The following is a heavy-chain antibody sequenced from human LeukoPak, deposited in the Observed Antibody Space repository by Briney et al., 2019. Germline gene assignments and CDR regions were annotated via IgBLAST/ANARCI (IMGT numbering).Heavy chain of an antibody. CDR1: GFTFSSYS. J-gene: IGHJ4*02. V-gene: IGHV3-48*01. Sequence: GGSLRLSCAASGFTFSSYSMNWVRQAPGKGLEWVSYISSSSSTIYYADSVKGRFTISRDNAKNSLYLQMNSLRAEDTAVYYCARDRAKWLPDYWGQGTLVTVSS. D-gene: IGHD5-12*01. CDR3: ARDRAKWLPDY. CDR2: ISSSSSTI.